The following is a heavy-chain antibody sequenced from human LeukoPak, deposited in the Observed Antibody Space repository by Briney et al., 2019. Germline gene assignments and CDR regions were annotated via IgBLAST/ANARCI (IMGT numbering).Heavy chain of an antibody. V-gene: IGHV3-23*01. CDR1: GFTFSNFV. Sequence: PGGSLRLSCAASGFTFSNFVMNWVRQAPGKGLQWVSTIGSGGVNTFYADSVKGRFTISRDDSQTTLYLQLNRLRAEDTAFYYCAKGDTVFRGGPAYWGQGTLVTVSS. J-gene: IGHJ4*02. CDR3: AKGDTVFRGGPAY. CDR2: IGSGGVNT. D-gene: IGHD3-10*01.